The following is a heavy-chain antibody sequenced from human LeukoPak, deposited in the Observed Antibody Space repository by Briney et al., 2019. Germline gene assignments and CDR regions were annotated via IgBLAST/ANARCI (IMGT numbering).Heavy chain of an antibody. D-gene: IGHD5-18*01. CDR2: ISGSGGST. Sequence: GGTLRLSCAASGSTFSSYGMSWVRQAPRKGLEWVSAISGSGGSTYYADSVKGRFTISRDNSKNTLYLQMNSLRAEDTAIYYCARHLSGVTGYTYGRGIDYWGQGTLVTVSS. J-gene: IGHJ4*02. CDR1: GSTFSSYG. V-gene: IGHV3-23*01. CDR3: ARHLSGVTGYTYGRGIDY.